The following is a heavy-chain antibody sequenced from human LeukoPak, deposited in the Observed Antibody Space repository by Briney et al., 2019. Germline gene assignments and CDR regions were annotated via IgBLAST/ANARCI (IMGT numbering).Heavy chain of an antibody. CDR3: ARDRLVDY. CDR1: GFSFSKYY. J-gene: IGHJ4*02. CDR2: ISSAGSSI. Sequence: PGGSLRLSCAASGFSFSKYYMTWIRQAPGKGLEWVSYISSAGSSIYYADSVRGRFTISRDNTKNSLYLQMNSLSVEDTAVYYCARDRLVDYWGQGTLVTVSS. V-gene: IGHV3-11*04. D-gene: IGHD6-6*01.